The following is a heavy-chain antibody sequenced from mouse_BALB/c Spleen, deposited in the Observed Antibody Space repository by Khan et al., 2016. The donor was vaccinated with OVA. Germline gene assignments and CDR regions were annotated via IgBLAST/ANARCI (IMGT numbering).Heavy chain of an antibody. J-gene: IGHJ3*01. V-gene: IGHV14-4*02. Sequence: VQLKQSGAELVRSGASVNLSCTASGFSITDYYMHWVKQRPEQGLEWIGWIDPENGDTEYAPKFKGKATVTADTSSNTAYLQLSSLTSEDTAVYYCKRADVRFDYWGQGTLVTVSA. CDR1: GFSITDYY. CDR3: KRADVRFDY. D-gene: IGHD3-3*01. CDR2: IDPENGDT.